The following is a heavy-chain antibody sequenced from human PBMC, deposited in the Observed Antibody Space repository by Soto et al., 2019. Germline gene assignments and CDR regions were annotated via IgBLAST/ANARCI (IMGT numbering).Heavy chain of an antibody. CDR1: GYTFTSYG. J-gene: IGHJ6*02. D-gene: IGHD3-10*01. Sequence: QVQLVQSGAEVKKPGASVKVSCKASGYTFTSYGISWVRQAPGQGLEWMGWISAYNGNTNYAQKLQGRVTMTTDTYTSTAYMELRSLRSDDAAVYYCARDVTMVRGVMAADYYYYGMDVWGQGNTVTVSS. V-gene: IGHV1-18*01. CDR2: ISAYNGNT. CDR3: ARDVTMVRGVMAADYYYYGMDV.